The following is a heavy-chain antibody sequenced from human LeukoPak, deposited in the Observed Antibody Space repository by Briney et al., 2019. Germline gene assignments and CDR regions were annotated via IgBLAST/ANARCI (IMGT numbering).Heavy chain of an antibody. J-gene: IGHJ6*04. Sequence: GASVKVSCKASGYTFTSYGISWVRQAPGQGLEWMGWINPNSGGTNYAQKFQGRVTLTRDTSITTAYMELNRLRSDDTAVYYCAKARGLYCSSTSCYDCDVWGKGTTVTVSS. CDR3: AKARGLYCSSTSCYDCDV. V-gene: IGHV1-2*02. D-gene: IGHD2-2*01. CDR1: GYTFTSYG. CDR2: INPNSGGT.